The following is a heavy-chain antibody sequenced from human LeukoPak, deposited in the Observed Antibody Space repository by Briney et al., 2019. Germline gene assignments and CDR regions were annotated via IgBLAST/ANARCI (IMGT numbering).Heavy chain of an antibody. CDR1: GGSISSSNW. CDR3: ARGYSGYDFVPYFVY. Sequence: PSGTLSLTCAVSGGSISSSNWWSWVRQPPGKGLEWIGEIYHSGSTNYNPSLKSRVTISVDKSKNQFSLKLSSVTAEDTAVYYCARGYSGYDFVPYFVYWGQGTLVTVSS. V-gene: IGHV4-4*02. CDR2: IYHSGST. J-gene: IGHJ4*02. D-gene: IGHD5-12*01.